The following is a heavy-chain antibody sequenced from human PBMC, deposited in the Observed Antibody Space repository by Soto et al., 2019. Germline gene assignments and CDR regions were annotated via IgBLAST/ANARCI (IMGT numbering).Heavy chain of an antibody. D-gene: IGHD3-9*01. CDR1: GYTFTGYY. CDR2: INPNSGGT. V-gene: IGHV1-2*04. CDR3: ARDPTPVYDIVTGYLDAFYI. J-gene: IGHJ3*02. Sequence: ASVKVSCKASGYTFTGYYMHWVRQAPGQGLEWMGWINPNSGGTNYAQKFQGWVTMTRDTSISTAYMELSRLRSDDTAVYYCARDPTPVYDIVTGYLDAFYICGQGTMVTVSS.